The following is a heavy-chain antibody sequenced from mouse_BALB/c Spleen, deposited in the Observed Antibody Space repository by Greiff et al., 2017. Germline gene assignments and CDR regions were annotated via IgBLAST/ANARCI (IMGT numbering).Heavy chain of an antibody. CDR3: ARDGMEYYFDY. V-gene: IGHV5-17*02. CDR1: GFTFSSFG. Sequence: EVKLVESGGGLVQPGGSRKLSCAASGFTFSSFGMHWVRQDPEKGLEWVAYISSGSSTIYYADTVKGRFTISRDNPKNTLFLQMTSLRSEDTAMYYCARDGMEYYFDYWGQGTTLTVSS. J-gene: IGHJ2*01. D-gene: IGHD1-1*01. CDR2: ISSGSSTI.